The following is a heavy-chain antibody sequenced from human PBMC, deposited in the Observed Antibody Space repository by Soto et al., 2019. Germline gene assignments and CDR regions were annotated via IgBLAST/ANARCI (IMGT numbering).Heavy chain of an antibody. Sequence: SVKVSCKASGGTFSSYTISWVRQAPGQGLEWMGRIIPILGIANYAQKFQGRVTITANNSTSTAYMELSSLRSEDTAVYYCARNPYYYYMDVWGKGTTVTVSS. J-gene: IGHJ6*03. CDR2: IIPILGIA. V-gene: IGHV1-69*02. CDR1: GGTFSSYT. CDR3: ARNPYYYYMDV.